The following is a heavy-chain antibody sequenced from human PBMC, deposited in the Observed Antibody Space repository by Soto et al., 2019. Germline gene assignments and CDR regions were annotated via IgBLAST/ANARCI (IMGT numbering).Heavy chain of an antibody. Sequence: QVQLQESGPGLVKPSQTLSLTCTVSGGSISSGGYHWSWIRQHPGKGLEWIGYIYNSGSTYYNPSLKSRVTISQDTSKNQFSLKLSAVTAADTAVYYCAKDRAGFIMGSGAFDIWGQGTMVTVSS. V-gene: IGHV4-31*03. D-gene: IGHD3-10*01. J-gene: IGHJ3*02. CDR2: IYNSGST. CDR1: GGSISSGGYH. CDR3: AKDRAGFIMGSGAFDI.